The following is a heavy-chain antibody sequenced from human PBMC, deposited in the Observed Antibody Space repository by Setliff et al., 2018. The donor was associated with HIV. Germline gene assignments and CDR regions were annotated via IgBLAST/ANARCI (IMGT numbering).Heavy chain of an antibody. CDR3: ARDAWVEFLEWTFYGMDV. V-gene: IGHV1-18*01. CDR2: ISAYNGDT. J-gene: IGHJ6*02. Sequence: GASVKVSCKAYGYTFTSYGISWVRQAPGQGLEWMGWISAYNGDTKYAQKVQGRVTLTTDTSSSTVYMELRSLRSDDTAVYYCARDAWVEFLEWTFYGMDVWGQGTTVTVSS. D-gene: IGHD3-3*02. CDR1: GYTFTSYG.